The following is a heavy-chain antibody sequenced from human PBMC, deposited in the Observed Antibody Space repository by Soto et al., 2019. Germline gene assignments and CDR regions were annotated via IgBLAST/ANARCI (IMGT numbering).Heavy chain of an antibody. CDR3: ASHIAPDWFDL. V-gene: IGHV4-34*01. CDR1: GGSFSGYY. CDR2: INHSGST. Sequence: PSETLSLTCAVYGGSFSGYYWSWIRQPPGKGLEWIGEINHSGSTNYNPSLKSRVTISVDTSKNQFSLKLSSVTAADTAVYYCASHIAPDWFDLWGQATLVIVSS. D-gene: IGHD2-21*01. J-gene: IGHJ5*02.